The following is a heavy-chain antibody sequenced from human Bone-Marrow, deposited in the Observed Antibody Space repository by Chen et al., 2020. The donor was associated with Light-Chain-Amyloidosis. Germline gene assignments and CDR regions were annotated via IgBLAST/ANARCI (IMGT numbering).Heavy chain of an antibody. J-gene: IGHJ3*02. D-gene: IGHD1-7*01. CDR1: GYTFTLYW. CDR2: IYPADSGT. V-gene: IGHV5-51*01. CDR3: ARGAPVISGTMWQGTFDI. Sequence: EVQVVQSGAEVKKPGESLKISCKASGYTFTLYWIGWVRQMSGKGLEWMGTIYPADSGTRYSPSLQGQVTISADNSISTAYLEWSSLKASDTAMYYCARGAPVISGTMWQGTFDIWGQGTMVTVSS.